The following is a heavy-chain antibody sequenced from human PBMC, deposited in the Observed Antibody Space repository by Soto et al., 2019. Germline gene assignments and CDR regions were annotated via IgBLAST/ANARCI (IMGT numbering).Heavy chain of an antibody. CDR2: INPNSGGT. Sequence: ASVKVSCKASGYTFTGYYMHWVRQAPGQGLEWMGWINPNSGGTNYAQKFQGWVTMTRDTSISTAYMELSRLRSDDTAVYYCAREVMGIAAAGYYYYYGMDVWGQGTTVTVSS. J-gene: IGHJ6*02. D-gene: IGHD6-13*01. V-gene: IGHV1-2*04. CDR3: AREVMGIAAAGYYYYYGMDV. CDR1: GYTFTGYY.